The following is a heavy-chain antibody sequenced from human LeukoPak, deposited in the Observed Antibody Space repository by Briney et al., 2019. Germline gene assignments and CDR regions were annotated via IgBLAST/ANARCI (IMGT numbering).Heavy chain of an antibody. Sequence: PGGSLRLSCAASGFTFDDYAIHWVRQAPGKGLEWVSFISGDGFSTNYTDSVKGRFIISRDNRKNSLYLQMNSLRIEDTALYYCAKEGRYHFDYWGQGTLVTVSS. J-gene: IGHJ4*02. CDR2: ISGDGFST. CDR3: AKEGRYHFDY. V-gene: IGHV3-43*02. CDR1: GFTFDDYA. D-gene: IGHD3-16*02.